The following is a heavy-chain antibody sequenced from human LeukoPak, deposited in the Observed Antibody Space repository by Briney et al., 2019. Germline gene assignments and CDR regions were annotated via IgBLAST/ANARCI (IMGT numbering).Heavy chain of an antibody. Sequence: GGSLRLSCAASGFTFSSYAMSWVRQAPGKGLGWVSAISGSGGSTYYADSVKGRFTISRDNSKNTLYLQMNSLRDEDTAVYYCAKVPTWIGYSLDIDYWGQGTLVTVSS. CDR3: AKVPTWIGYSLDIDY. D-gene: IGHD2-15*01. CDR2: ISGSGGST. J-gene: IGHJ4*02. V-gene: IGHV3-23*01. CDR1: GFTFSSYA.